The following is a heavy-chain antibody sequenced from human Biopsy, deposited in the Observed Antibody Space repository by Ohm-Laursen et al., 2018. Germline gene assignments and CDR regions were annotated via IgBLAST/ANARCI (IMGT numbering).Heavy chain of an antibody. D-gene: IGHD5-12*01. CDR3: ARLGSGDYFPTFFDF. J-gene: IGHJ4*02. CDR1: GASINGGRYY. CDR2: IFYSANT. V-gene: IGHV4-31*02. Sequence: TLSLTCTVSGASINGGRYYWNWIRHHPGKGLEWIGNIFYSANTYYNPSLKSRVTISVDTSKNQFPLKLSSVTAADTAVYYCARLGSGDYFPTFFDFWGQGALVTVSS.